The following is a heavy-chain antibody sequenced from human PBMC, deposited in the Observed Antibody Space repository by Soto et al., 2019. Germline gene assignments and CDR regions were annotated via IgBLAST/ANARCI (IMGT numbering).Heavy chain of an antibody. D-gene: IGHD3-10*01. CDR2: ISAYNGNT. CDR1: GYTFTNYG. Sequence: ASVKVSCKASGYTFTNYGINWVRQAPGQGLEWMGWISAYNGNTNYAQKLQGRVTMTTDTSTGTAYMELRSLRSDDTAVYYCARETGFYYGSGSSEFDYWGQGTLVTVSS. J-gene: IGHJ4*02. V-gene: IGHV1-18*01. CDR3: ARETGFYYGSGSSEFDY.